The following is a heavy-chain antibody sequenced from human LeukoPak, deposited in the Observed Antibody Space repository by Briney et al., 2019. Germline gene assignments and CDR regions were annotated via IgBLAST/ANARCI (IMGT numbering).Heavy chain of an antibody. Sequence: PSETLSLTCTVSGGSISSYYWSWIRQPPGKGLEWIGYIYYSGSTNYNPSLKSRVTISVDTSKNQFSLKLSSVTAADTAVYYCARDVGDSSGYYYVGYWGQGTLVTVSS. V-gene: IGHV4-59*01. CDR1: GGSISSYY. CDR3: ARDVGDSSGYYYVGY. J-gene: IGHJ4*02. CDR2: IYYSGST. D-gene: IGHD3-22*01.